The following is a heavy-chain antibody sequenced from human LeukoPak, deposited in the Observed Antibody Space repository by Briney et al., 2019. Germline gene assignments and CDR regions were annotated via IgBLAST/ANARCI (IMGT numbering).Heavy chain of an antibody. Sequence: PGRSLTLSCAASGFIFSSYAMHWIRQPPGTGLEWVAVIWSDGSNKYYADSVKGRFTISRDNSKNTLYLQMNSLRAEDTAVYYCARGIAAAGNPNWFDPWGQGTLVTVSS. V-gene: IGHV3-33*01. D-gene: IGHD6-13*01. J-gene: IGHJ5*02. CDR3: ARGIAAAGNPNWFDP. CDR2: IWSDGSNK. CDR1: GFIFSSYA.